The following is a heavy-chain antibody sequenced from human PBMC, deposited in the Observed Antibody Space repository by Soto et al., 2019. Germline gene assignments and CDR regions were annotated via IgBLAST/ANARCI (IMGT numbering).Heavy chain of an antibody. V-gene: IGHV3-33*01. CDR3: AREQQLGVYYFDY. D-gene: IGHD6-13*01. J-gene: IGHJ4*02. CDR2: IWYDGSNK. Sequence: QVQLVESGGGVVQPGRSLRLSCAASGFTFSSYGMHWVRQAPGKGLEWVAVIWYDGSNKYYADSVKGRFTISRDNSKNTLYLQMNSLRAEDTVVYYCAREQQLGVYYFDYWGQGTLVTVSS. CDR1: GFTFSSYG.